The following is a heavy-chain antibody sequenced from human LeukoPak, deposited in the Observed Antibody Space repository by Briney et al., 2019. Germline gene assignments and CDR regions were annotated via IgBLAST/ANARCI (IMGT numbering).Heavy chain of an antibody. CDR1: GFTFSSYS. CDR3: ARDLSPRFLLWFGEFYDAFDI. V-gene: IGHV3-21*01. D-gene: IGHD3-10*01. J-gene: IGHJ3*02. CDR2: ISSSSSYI. Sequence: GGSLRLSCAASGFTFSSYSMNWVRQAPGKGLEWVSSISSSSSYIYYADSVKGRFTISRDNAKNSLYLHMNSLRAEDTAVYYCARDLSPRFLLWFGEFYDAFDIWGQGTMVTVSS.